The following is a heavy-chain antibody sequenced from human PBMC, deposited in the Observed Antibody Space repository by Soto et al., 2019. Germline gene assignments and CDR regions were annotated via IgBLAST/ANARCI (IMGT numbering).Heavy chain of an antibody. V-gene: IGHV3-53*04. CDR3: ARARELERFYYYYGMDV. CDR1: GFTVSSNY. CDR2: IYSGGST. J-gene: IGHJ6*02. D-gene: IGHD1-1*01. Sequence: EVQLVESGGGLVQPGGSLRLSCAASGFTVSSNYMSWVRQAPGKGLEWVSVIYSGGSTYYADSVKGRFTISRHNSKNTLYLQMNSLRAEDTAVYYRARARELERFYYYYGMDVWGQGTTVTVSS.